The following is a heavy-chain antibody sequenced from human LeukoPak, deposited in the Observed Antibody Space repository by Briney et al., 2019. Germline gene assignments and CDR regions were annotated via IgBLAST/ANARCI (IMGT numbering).Heavy chain of an antibody. CDR3: ARDRTGDFDY. D-gene: IGHD3/OR15-3a*01. CDR2: IGSNGGST. Sequence: PGGSLRLSCAASGFTFSSYAMHWVRQAPGKGLEYVSAIGSNGGSTYYANSVKGRFTISRDNSKNTLYLQMGSLRAEDMAVYYCARDRTGDFDYWGQGTLVTVSS. J-gene: IGHJ4*02. V-gene: IGHV3-64*01. CDR1: GFTFSSYA.